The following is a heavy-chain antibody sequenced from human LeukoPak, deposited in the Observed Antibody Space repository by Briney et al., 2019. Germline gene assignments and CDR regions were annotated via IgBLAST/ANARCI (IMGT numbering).Heavy chain of an antibody. Sequence: ASETLSLTCTVSGGSISSYYWSWIRQPPGKGLEWIGYIYYSGSTNYNPSLKSRVTMSVDTSKNQFSLKLSSVTAADTAVYYCAREHSSGWTTNWFDPWGQGTLVTVSS. V-gene: IGHV4-59*12. J-gene: IGHJ5*02. CDR2: IYYSGST. D-gene: IGHD6-19*01. CDR1: GGSISSYY. CDR3: AREHSSGWTTNWFDP.